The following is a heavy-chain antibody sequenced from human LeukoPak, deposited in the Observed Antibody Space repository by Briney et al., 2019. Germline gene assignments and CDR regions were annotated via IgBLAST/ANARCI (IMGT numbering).Heavy chain of an antibody. CDR2: ISGSGGST. CDR3: ARFDSVYCSSTSCYELDY. D-gene: IGHD2-2*01. CDR1: GFTFSIYT. J-gene: IGHJ4*02. Sequence: PGGSLRLSCEASGFTFSIYTMNWVRQAPGKGLEWVSAISGSGGSTYYADSVKGRFTISRDNAKNSLYLQMNSLRAEDTAVYYCARFDSVYCSSTSCYELDYWGQGTLVTVSS. V-gene: IGHV3-21*01.